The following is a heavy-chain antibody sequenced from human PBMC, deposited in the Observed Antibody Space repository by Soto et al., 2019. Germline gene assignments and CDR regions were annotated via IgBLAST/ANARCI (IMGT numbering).Heavy chain of an antibody. CDR1: GFTFSSYA. CDR2: ISGSGGST. V-gene: IGHV3-23*01. J-gene: IGHJ6*03. CDR3: AKLIGSAFYYYYYYMDV. Sequence: GGSLRLSCAASGFTFSSYAMSWVRQAPGKGLEWVSAISGSGGSTYYADSVKGRFTISRDNSKNTLYLQMNSLRAEDIAVYYCAKLIGSAFYYYYYYMDVWGKGTTVTVSS. D-gene: IGHD1-26*01.